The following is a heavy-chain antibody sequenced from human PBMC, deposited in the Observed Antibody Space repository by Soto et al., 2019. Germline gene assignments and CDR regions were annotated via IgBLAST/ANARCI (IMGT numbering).Heavy chain of an antibody. CDR2: VTGSGSTA. D-gene: IGHD2-8*01. J-gene: IGHJ5*02. CDR1: GFAFPNYA. CDR3: AKPRVYGTNGVCPGAS. Sequence: GGSLRLSCAASGFAFPNYAMTWVRQAPGKGLEWVSAVTGSGSTAFYADSVKGRFTISRDNSNYTLYLQMDSLRAEDTALYFCAKPRVYGTNGVCPGASWCQGVLLTVSS. V-gene: IGHV3-23*01.